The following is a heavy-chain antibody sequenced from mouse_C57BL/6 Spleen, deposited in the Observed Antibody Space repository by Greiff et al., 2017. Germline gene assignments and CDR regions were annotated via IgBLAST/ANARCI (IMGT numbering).Heavy chain of an antibody. J-gene: IGHJ4*01. CDR3: ARGDYYGSSPYAMDY. Sequence: VQLKESGAELVKPGASVKLSCTASGFNIKDYYMHWVKQRTEQGLEWIGRIDPEDGETKYAPKFQGKATITADTTSNTAYLQLSSLTSEDTAVSYCARGDYYGSSPYAMDYWGQGTSVTVSS. V-gene: IGHV14-2*01. CDR2: IDPEDGET. D-gene: IGHD1-1*01. CDR1: GFNIKDYY.